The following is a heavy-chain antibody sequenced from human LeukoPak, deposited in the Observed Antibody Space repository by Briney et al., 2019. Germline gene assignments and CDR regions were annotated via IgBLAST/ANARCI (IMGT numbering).Heavy chain of an antibody. D-gene: IGHD6-19*01. V-gene: IGHV4-34*01. J-gene: IGHJ4*02. Sequence: SETLSLTCAVYGGSFSGYYWSWIRQPPGKGLEWIGEINHSGSTNYNPSLKSRVTISVDTSKNQFSLKLSSVTAADWAVYYCARGPDSSGWYDGFDYWGQGTLVAVSS. CDR1: GGSFSGYY. CDR3: ARGPDSSGWYDGFDY. CDR2: INHSGST.